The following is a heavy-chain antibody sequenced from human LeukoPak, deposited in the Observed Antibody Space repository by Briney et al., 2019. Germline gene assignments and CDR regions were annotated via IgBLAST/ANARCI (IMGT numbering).Heavy chain of an antibody. CDR2: ISYDGSNK. Sequence: GRSLRRSCAASGFTFSSYAMHWVRQAPGKGLEWVAVISYDGSNKYYADSVKGRFTISRDNSKNTLYLQMNSLRAEDTAVYYCASPPSDYYGSGSYFFDYWGQGTLVTVSS. J-gene: IGHJ4*02. V-gene: IGHV3-30*04. CDR3: ASPPSDYYGSGSYFFDY. CDR1: GFTFSSYA. D-gene: IGHD3-10*01.